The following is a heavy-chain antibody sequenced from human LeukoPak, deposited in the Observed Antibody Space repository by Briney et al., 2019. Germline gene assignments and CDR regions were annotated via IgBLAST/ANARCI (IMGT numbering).Heavy chain of an antibody. CDR2: ISSGGSTI. J-gene: IGHJ5*02. CDR1: GFTFDDFY. Sequence: GGSLRLSCAASGFTFDDFYMGWIRQASGKGLEWVSYISSGGSTIYYADSVKGRFTISRDNAKNLLYLQLSSLRAEDTAVYSCARGGFELWGQGTLVTVSS. V-gene: IGHV3-11*01. CDR3: ARGGFEL.